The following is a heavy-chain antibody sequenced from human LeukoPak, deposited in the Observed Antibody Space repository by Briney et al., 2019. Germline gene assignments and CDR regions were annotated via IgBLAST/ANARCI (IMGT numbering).Heavy chain of an antibody. CDR1: GYTFTDYY. V-gene: IGHV1-2*02. CDR3: AEEERRYDESRYYYYYMAV. D-gene: IGHD5-12*01. Sequence: GASVKVSCKASGYTFTDYYIHWVRQAPGQGLEWMGCINPNSGDTKYAQKFQDRVTMTRDTSISTAYMDLIRLRHDDTAVYYCAEEERRYDESRYYYYYMAVWGKGTTVTVSS. J-gene: IGHJ6*03. CDR2: INPNSGDT.